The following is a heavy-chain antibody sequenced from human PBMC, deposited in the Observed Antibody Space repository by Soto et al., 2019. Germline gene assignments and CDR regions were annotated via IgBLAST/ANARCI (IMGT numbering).Heavy chain of an antibody. V-gene: IGHV1-69*02. CDR1: GGTFSSYT. Sequence: QVQLVQSGAEVKKPGSSVKVSCKASGGTFSSYTISWVRQAPGQGLEWMGRIIPILGIANYAQKFQGRVTITADKSTSTAYMELSSLRSEDTAVYYCALRTELRGRVRFDYWGQGTLVTVSS. J-gene: IGHJ4*02. CDR3: ALRTELRGRVRFDY. CDR2: IIPILGIA. D-gene: IGHD1-26*01.